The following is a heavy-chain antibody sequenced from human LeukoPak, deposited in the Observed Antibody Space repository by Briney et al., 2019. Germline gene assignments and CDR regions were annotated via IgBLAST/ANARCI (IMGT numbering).Heavy chain of an antibody. CDR2: IYTGGST. CDR3: ARDCPYYGTCNWFDP. CDR1: GGSISSYY. J-gene: IGHJ5*02. Sequence: SETLSLTCTVSGGSISSYYWSWIRQPAGKGLEWIGRIYTGGSTNYNPSLKSRVTMSVDTSKNQFSLKLSSVTAADTAVYYCARDCPYYGTCNWFDPWGQGTLVTVSS. V-gene: IGHV4-4*07. D-gene: IGHD3-10*01.